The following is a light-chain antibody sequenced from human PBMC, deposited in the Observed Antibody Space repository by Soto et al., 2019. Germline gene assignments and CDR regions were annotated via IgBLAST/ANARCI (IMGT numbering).Light chain of an antibody. CDR3: QQSYSSPLT. J-gene: IGKJ4*01. V-gene: IGKV1-39*01. CDR2: AAS. CDR1: QSISSY. Sequence: DIQVTQSPSSLSASVGDRATITCRASQSISSYLNWYQQKPGKAPRLLIYAASSLQSGVPSRISGSGSGTDFNLTISSLQPEDFATYYCQQSYSSPLTFGGGTKVEIK.